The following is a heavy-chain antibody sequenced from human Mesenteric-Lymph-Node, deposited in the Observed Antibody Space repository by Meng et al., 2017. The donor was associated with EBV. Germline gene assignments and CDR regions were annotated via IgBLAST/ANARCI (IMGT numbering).Heavy chain of an antibody. CDR2: TYYRSKWYN. J-gene: IGHJ2*01. CDR3: ARGATSVFDL. Sequence: QVQLQQSGPGLVKPSXXPTPTGVISGDSGSSSSAAWTWIRHSPSRGLEWLGRTYYRSKWYNDYAVFVKSRITINPDTSKNQFSLQLNSVTPEDTAVYYCARGATSVFDLWGRGTLVTVSS. CDR1: GDSGSSSSAA. V-gene: IGHV6-1*01.